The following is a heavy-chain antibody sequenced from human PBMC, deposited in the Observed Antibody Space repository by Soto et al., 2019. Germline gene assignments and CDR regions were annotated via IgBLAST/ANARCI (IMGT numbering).Heavy chain of an antibody. D-gene: IGHD3-22*01. Sequence: SETLSLTCTVYGGSISSFYWSWIRQPAGKGLEWIGRIYSGGRNNYNPSLKSRVTMSVDTSKNQFSLRLSSVAAADTAMYYCSTRAYDTNGYYRFDPWGQGTLVTVSS. V-gene: IGHV4-4*07. CDR1: GGSISSFY. J-gene: IGHJ5*01. CDR3: STRAYDTNGYYRFDP. CDR2: IYSGGRN.